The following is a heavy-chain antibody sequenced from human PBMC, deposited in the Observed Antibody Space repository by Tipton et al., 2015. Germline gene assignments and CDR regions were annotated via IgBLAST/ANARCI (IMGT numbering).Heavy chain of an antibody. CDR2: IQYSGGT. CDR1: SGSINKYY. V-gene: IGHV4-59*12. D-gene: IGHD7-27*01. CDR3: ARDRAWGFDY. J-gene: IGHJ4*02. Sequence: TLSLTCTVSSGSINKYYWSWIRQPPGKELEWIGYIQYSGGTNYNPSLESRVSISVDTSKTQFSLKLTSVTAADTAVYYCARDRAWGFDYWGQGTLVTVSS.